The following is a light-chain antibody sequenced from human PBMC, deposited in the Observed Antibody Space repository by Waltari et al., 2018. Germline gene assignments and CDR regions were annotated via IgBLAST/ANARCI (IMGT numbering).Light chain of an antibody. V-gene: IGLV1-44*01. CDR2: RSD. CDR3: AAWDDSLNGRWV. Sequence: QSVLTQPPSASGTPGQGVTISCSGGASNIGNNVVNWYQQVPGKAPKLLIYRSDRRPAGVPDRFSGSKSGTSASLAISGLQSEDEADYYWAAWDDSLNGRWVFGGGTKVTVL. J-gene: IGLJ3*02. CDR1: ASNIGNNV.